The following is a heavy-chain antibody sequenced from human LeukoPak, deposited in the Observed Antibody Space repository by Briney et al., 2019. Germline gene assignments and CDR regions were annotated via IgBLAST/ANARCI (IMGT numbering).Heavy chain of an antibody. CDR2: ISWNSGSI. V-gene: IGHV3-9*01. J-gene: IGHJ4*02. D-gene: IGHD2/OR15-2a*01. CDR1: GFTFDDYV. Sequence: PGGSLRLSCAASGFTFDDYVMHWVRQAPGKGLEWVSGISWNSGSIGYADSVKGRFTISRDNAKNSLYLQMNSLRAEDTALYYCARGAPIYDTDVMFDYWGQGTLVTVSS. CDR3: ARGAPIYDTDVMFDY.